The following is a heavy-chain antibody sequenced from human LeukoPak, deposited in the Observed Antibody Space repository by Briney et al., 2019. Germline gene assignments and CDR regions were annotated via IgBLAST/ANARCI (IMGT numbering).Heavy chain of an antibody. J-gene: IGHJ4*02. CDR1: GFNITTYY. Sequence: GGSLRVSCAASGFNITTYYMNWVRQAPGKGLECVSSISRSSSYIYYADSVKGRFTISRDNSKNTLYLQMNSLRAEDTAVYYCAKENDSSGYYAYYFDYWGQGTLVTVSS. CDR3: AKENDSSGYYAYYFDY. V-gene: IGHV3-21*04. CDR2: ISRSSSYI. D-gene: IGHD3-22*01.